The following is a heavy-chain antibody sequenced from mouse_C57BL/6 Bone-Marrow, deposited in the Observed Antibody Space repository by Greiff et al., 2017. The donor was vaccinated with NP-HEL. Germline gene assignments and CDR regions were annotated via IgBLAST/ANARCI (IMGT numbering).Heavy chain of an antibody. CDR3: ARAVDGFYWYFDV. V-gene: IGHV5-16*02. CDR2: INYDGSST. J-gene: IGHJ1*03. D-gene: IGHD2-3*01. Sequence: EVQGVESEGGLVQPGSSMKLSCTASGFTFSDYYMAWVRQVPEKGLEWVANINYDGSSTYYLDSLQSRFLISSANAKNILYLQMSSLKSEDTAMYYCARAVDGFYWYFDVWGTGTTVTVSS. CDR1: GFTFSDYY.